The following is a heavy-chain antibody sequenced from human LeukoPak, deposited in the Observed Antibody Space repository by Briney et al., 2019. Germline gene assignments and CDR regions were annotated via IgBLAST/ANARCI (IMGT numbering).Heavy chain of an antibody. D-gene: IGHD3-10*01. Sequence: GGSLRLSCAASGFTFGSYSMNWVRQVPGRGLQWGSSISTTSRYIYYADSVKGRFTVSRDNAKNSLSLQLNSLGAEDTAVYYCARCYASGSYGIDYWGQGTRVTVSS. V-gene: IGHV3-21*01. J-gene: IGHJ4*02. CDR3: ARCYASGSYGIDY. CDR1: GFTFGSYS. CDR2: ISTTSRYI.